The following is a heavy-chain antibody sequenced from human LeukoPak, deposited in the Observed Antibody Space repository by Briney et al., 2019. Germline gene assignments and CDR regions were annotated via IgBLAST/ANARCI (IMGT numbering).Heavy chain of an antibody. V-gene: IGHV4-4*07. CDR2: IYTSGST. CDR1: GGSISSYY. J-gene: IGHJ4*02. CDR3: AREAPGLNRGVVITTYYFDY. Sequence: PSESLSLTCTVSGGSISSYYWSWIRQPAGKGLEWIGRIYTSGSTNYNPSLKSRVTMSADTSKNQFSLKLSSVTAADTAVYYCAREAPGLNRGVVITTYYFDYWGQGTLVTVSS. D-gene: IGHD3-3*01.